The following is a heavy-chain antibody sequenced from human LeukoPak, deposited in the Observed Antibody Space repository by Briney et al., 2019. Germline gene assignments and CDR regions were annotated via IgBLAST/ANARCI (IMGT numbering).Heavy chain of an antibody. CDR2: INPNSGGT. Sequence: ASVKVSCKASGYTFTGYYMHWVRQAPGHGLEWMGWINPNSGGTNYAQKFQGRVTMTRDTSISTAYMELSRLRSDDTAVYYCARDLDTGYYYYMDVWGKGTTVTVSS. CDR3: ARDLDTGYYYYMDV. CDR1: GYTFTGYY. D-gene: IGHD5-18*01. V-gene: IGHV1-2*02. J-gene: IGHJ6*03.